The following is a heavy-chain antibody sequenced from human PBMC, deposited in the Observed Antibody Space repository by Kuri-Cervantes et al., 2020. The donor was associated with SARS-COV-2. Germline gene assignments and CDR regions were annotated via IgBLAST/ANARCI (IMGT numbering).Heavy chain of an antibody. CDR1: GFTFSSYS. V-gene: IGHV3-48*01. CDR3: ARANVVVPAAMGFDP. J-gene: IGHJ5*02. Sequence: GESLKISCAASGFTFSSYSMNWVRQAPGKGLEWVSYISSSSSTIYYADSVKGGFTISRDNAKNSLYLQTNSLRAEDTAVYYCARANVVVPAAMGFDPWGQGTLVTVSS. D-gene: IGHD2-2*01. CDR2: ISSSSSTI.